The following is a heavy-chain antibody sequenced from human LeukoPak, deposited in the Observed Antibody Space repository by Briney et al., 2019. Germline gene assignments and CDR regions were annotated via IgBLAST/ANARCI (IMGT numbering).Heavy chain of an antibody. D-gene: IGHD3-22*01. CDR2: IYYSGST. J-gene: IGHJ4*02. V-gene: IGHV4-39*01. Sequence: SETLSLTCTVSGGSISSSSYYWGWIRQPPGKGLEWIGSIYYSGSTYYNPSLKSRVTISVDTSKNQFSLRLSSVTAADTAVYYCARAGPNYYDSSGYYQNFDYWGQGTLVTVSS. CDR1: GGSISSSSYY. CDR3: ARAGPNYYDSSGYYQNFDY.